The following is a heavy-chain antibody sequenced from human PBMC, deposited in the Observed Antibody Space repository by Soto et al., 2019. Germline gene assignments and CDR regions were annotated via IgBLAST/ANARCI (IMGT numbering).Heavy chain of an antibody. CDR1: GGSFSGYY. J-gene: IGHJ5*02. V-gene: IGHV4-34*01. CDR3: GRGGGITMVGGVGKYNWFAP. CDR2: INHSGST. Sequence: SETLSLTCAVYGGSFSGYYWSWIRQPPGKGLEWIGEINHSGSTNYNPSLKSRVTISVDTSKNQFSLKLSSVTAADTAVYYCGRGGGITMVGGVGKYNWFAPGGKGTLVTVSS. D-gene: IGHD3-10*01.